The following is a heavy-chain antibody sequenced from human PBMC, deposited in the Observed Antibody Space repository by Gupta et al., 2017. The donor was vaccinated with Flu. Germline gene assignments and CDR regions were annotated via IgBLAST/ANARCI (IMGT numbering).Heavy chain of an antibody. J-gene: IGHJ4*02. Sequence: QVQLVQSGAEVKKPGASVKVSCKASGYTFTSYGISWVRQAPGQGLEWMGWISAYNGNTNYAKKLKGRVTMTTDTSTSTAYMELRSLRSDDTAVYYCARDRGDDYDILTGYYILIDYWGQGTLVTVSS. V-gene: IGHV1-18*01. CDR3: ARDRGDDYDILTGYYILIDY. CDR1: GYTFTSYG. CDR2: ISAYNGNT. D-gene: IGHD3-9*01.